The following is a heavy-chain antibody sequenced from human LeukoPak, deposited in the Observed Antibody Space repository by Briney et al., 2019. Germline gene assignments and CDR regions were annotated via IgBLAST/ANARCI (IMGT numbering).Heavy chain of an antibody. CDR1: GYSFTSYW. J-gene: IGHJ4*02. Sequence: GESLKISCKGSGYSFTSYWIGWVRQMPGKGLEWMGIIYPGDSDTRYSPSFQGQVTISADKSISTAYLQWSSLKASDTAMYYCARLYDILTGYQGEFDYWGQGTLATVSS. CDR2: IYPGDSDT. D-gene: IGHD3-9*01. V-gene: IGHV5-51*01. CDR3: ARLYDILTGYQGEFDY.